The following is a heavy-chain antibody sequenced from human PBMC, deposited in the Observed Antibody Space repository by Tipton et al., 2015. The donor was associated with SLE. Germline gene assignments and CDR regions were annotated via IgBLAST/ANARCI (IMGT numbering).Heavy chain of an antibody. CDR2: INPNKGNT. V-gene: IGHV1-18*01. Sequence: QVQLVQSGAEVKKPGASVKVSCKVSGYDFNKYVIAWVRQAPGQGLEWVGWINPNKGNTNYAQKFQGRVTMTTDTSTTTTYMELRTLRSDDTAIFYCARSVNWAFDYWGQGTLVTVSS. D-gene: IGHD3-16*01. CDR3: ARSVNWAFDY. J-gene: IGHJ4*02. CDR1: GYDFNKYV.